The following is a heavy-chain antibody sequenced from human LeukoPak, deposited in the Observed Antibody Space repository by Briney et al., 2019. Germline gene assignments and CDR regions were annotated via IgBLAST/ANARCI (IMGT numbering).Heavy chain of an antibody. D-gene: IGHD6-13*01. J-gene: IGHJ6*02. V-gene: IGHV3-23*01. Sequence: PGGSLRLSCAASGFTFSSYAMSWVRQAPGKGLEWVSAISGSGGSTYYADSVKGRFTISRDNSKNTLYLQMNSLRAEDTAVYYCAKEYKQQLGTGVRYYYGMDVWGQGTTVTVSS. CDR1: GFTFSSYA. CDR2: ISGSGGST. CDR3: AKEYKQQLGTGVRYYYGMDV.